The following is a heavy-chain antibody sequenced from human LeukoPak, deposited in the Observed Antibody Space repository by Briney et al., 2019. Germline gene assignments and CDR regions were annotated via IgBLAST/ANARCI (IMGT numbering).Heavy chain of an antibody. D-gene: IGHD5-18*01. J-gene: IGHJ3*02. CDR1: GGSFSGYY. V-gene: IGHV4-34*01. Sequence: PETLSLTCAVYGGSFSGYYWSWIRQPPGKGLEWIGEINHSGSTNYNPSLKSRVTISVDTSKNQFSLKLSSVTAADTAVYYCARGGDSYGQDDFDIWGQGTMVTVFS. CDR3: ARGGDSYGQDDFDI. CDR2: INHSGST.